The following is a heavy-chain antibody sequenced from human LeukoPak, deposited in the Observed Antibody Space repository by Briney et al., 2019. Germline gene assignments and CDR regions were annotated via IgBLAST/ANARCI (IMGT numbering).Heavy chain of an antibody. CDR1: GGSISRSSDY. CDR3: ARAAYSKLEVFEY. CDR2: IYYSGST. J-gene: IGHJ4*02. Sequence: PSETLSLTCTVSGGSISRSSDYWGWIRQPPGKGLEWIGSIYYSGSTYYNPPLKSRVTVSVDTSKNQFSLKLSSVTAADTAVYYCARAAYSKLEVFEYWGQGTLVTVSS. D-gene: IGHD1-1*01. V-gene: IGHV4-39*01.